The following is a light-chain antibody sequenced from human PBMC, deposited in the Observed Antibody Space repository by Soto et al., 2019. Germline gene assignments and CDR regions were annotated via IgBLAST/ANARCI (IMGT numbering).Light chain of an antibody. V-gene: IGLV6-57*01. CDR2: EDN. CDR3: QSYDSTNQV. Sequence: NFMLTQPHSVSESPGKTVTISCTRSSGSIAGNYVHWYQHRPGSSPTTVIYEDNQRPSGVPDRFSGSIDSSSNSASLTISGLKTEDEADYYCQSYDSTNQVFGGGTKVTVL. J-gene: IGLJ3*02. CDR1: SGSIAGNY.